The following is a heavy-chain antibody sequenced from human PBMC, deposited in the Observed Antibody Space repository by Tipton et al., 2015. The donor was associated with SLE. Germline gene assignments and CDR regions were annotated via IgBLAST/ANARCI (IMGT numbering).Heavy chain of an antibody. CDR2: ISSRSSYI. Sequence: SLRLSCAASGFTFSSYWMSWVRQAPGKGLEWVSSISSRSSYIYYADSVKGRFTISRDDAKNSLYLQMNSLRAEDTAVYYCAGGYCSTTSCSYWYFDLWGRGTLVSVPS. V-gene: IGHV3-21*01. CDR1: GFTFSSYW. CDR3: AGGYCSTTSCSYWYFDL. J-gene: IGHJ2*01. D-gene: IGHD2-2*01.